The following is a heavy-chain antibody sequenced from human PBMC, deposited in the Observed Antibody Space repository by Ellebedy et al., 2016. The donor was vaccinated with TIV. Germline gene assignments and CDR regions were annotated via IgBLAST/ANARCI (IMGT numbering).Heavy chain of an antibody. J-gene: IGHJ4*02. CDR1: GFNFNSYA. D-gene: IGHD2-2*01. Sequence: GESLKISCAASGFNFNSYALHWVRQAPGKGLEWVSLISYHGSDKYYADSVKGRFTISRDNSKNTLDLQMNSLRADDTAVYYCAQDAQGYAFAWGQGTLVTVSS. CDR3: AQDAQGYAFA. V-gene: IGHV3-30*04. CDR2: ISYHGSDK.